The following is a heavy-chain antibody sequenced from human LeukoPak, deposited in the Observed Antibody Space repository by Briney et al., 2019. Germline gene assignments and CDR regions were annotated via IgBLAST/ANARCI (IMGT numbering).Heavy chain of an antibody. J-gene: IGHJ4*02. D-gene: IGHD3-9*01. CDR2: IGTAGDT. CDR3: ARGPHILTGYHHFDD. CDR1: GFTFSSYD. V-gene: IGHV3-13*04. Sequence: PGGSLRLSCAASGFTFSSYDMHWVRQVIGKGLERVSTIGTAGDTYYPGSVKGRFTISRENAKNSLYLQMNSLRAGDTAVYYCARGPHILTGYHHFDDWGQGTLVTVSS.